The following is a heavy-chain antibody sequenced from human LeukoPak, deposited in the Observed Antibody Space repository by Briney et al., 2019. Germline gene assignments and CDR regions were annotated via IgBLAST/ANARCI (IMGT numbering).Heavy chain of an antibody. CDR1: GFTFSSYA. Sequence: PGGSLRLSCAASGFTFSSYAMSWVRQAPGRGLEWVSAISGSGGSTYYAYSVKGRFTISRDNSKNTLYVEMNSLRAEDTAVYYCAKDIRLCYVGDDYWGQGTLVSVSS. V-gene: IGHV3-23*01. CDR3: AKDIRLCYVGDDY. CDR2: ISGSGGST. J-gene: IGHJ4*02. D-gene: IGHD2-2*01.